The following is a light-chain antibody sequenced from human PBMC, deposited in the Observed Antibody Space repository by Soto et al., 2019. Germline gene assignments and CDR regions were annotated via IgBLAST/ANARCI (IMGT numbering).Light chain of an antibody. CDR3: QQRSNWPLT. CDR2: DAS. V-gene: IGKV3-11*01. J-gene: IGKJ4*01. Sequence: EIVLTQSPATLSLSPGERATLSCRASQSVITYLAWYQQRPGQAPRLLMYDASNRATGIPARFSGRGSGTDFTLTIDSLEPEDFAVYYCQQRSNWPLTFGGGTKVEIK. CDR1: QSVITY.